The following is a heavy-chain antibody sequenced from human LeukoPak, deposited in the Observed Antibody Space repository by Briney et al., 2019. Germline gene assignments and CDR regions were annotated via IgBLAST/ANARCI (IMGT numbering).Heavy chain of an antibody. J-gene: IGHJ4*02. Sequence: KASETLSLTCTVSGGSISIYYWSWIRQPPGKGLEWIGCIYYSGSTNCNPSLKSRVTISVDTSNNQFSLKLTSLTAADTAVYYCARGRTGRTISFDYWGQGTLVTVSS. CDR1: GGSISIYY. CDR3: ARGRTGRTISFDY. D-gene: IGHD5-24*01. V-gene: IGHV4-59*01. CDR2: IYYSGST.